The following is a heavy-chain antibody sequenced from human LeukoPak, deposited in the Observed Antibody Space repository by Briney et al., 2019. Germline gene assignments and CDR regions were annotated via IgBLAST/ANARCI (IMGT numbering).Heavy chain of an antibody. Sequence: IGELHHSGSTNYNPSLKSRVTISVDTSKNQFSLKLSSVTAADTAVYYCARGRGWFQKYFDYWGQGTLVTVSS. V-gene: IGHV4-34*01. CDR2: LHHSGST. J-gene: IGHJ4*02. D-gene: IGHD6-19*01. CDR3: ARGRGWFQKYFDY.